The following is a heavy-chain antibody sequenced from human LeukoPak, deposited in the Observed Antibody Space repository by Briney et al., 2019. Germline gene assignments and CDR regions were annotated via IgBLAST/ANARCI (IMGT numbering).Heavy chain of an antibody. J-gene: IGHJ4*02. V-gene: IGHV3-15*05. Sequence: PGGSLRLSCAASGFTFSSYWMSWVRQPPGKGLEWVGRIKSKPDGGTTDYAAPVQGRFTVSRDDSKNTLYLQMNSVKSEDTAVYYCVTCPSLVPSWGQGTLVTVSS. CDR3: VTCPSLVPS. CDR1: GFTFSSYW. CDR2: IKSKPDGGTT. D-gene: IGHD6-13*01.